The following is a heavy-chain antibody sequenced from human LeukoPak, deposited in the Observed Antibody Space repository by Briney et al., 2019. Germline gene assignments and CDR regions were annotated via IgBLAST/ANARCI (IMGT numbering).Heavy chain of an antibody. V-gene: IGHV1-69*04. CDR2: IIPIFGIA. D-gene: IGHD3-10*01. J-gene: IGHJ3*02. CDR3: ARDPPKVRGVIGAFDI. Sequence: GASVKVSCKASGGTFSSYAISWVRQAPGQGLEWMGRIIPIFGIANYAQKFQGRVTITADKSTSTAYMELSSLRSEDTAVYYCARDPPKVRGVIGAFDIWGQGTMVTVSS. CDR1: GGTFSSYA.